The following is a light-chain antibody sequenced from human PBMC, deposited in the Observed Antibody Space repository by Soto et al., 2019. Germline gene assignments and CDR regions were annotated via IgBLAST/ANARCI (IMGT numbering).Light chain of an antibody. V-gene: IGKV2-28*01. Sequence: DIVMTQSPLSLPVTPGEPASISCRSSQSLLHSNGYNYLDWYLQKPGQSPQLLIYLGSNRASGVPDRVSGSGSGTDFTLKISRVEAEDVGFYYCMQALQTLITFGQGTRLEIK. CDR3: MQALQTLIT. CDR1: QSLLHSNGYNY. J-gene: IGKJ5*01. CDR2: LGS.